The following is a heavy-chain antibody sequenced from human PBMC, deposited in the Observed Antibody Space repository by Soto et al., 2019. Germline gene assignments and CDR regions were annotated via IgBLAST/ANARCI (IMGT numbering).Heavy chain of an antibody. Sequence: QVQLVQSGAEVKKPGASVKVSCKASGYTFTSYYRHWVRQAPGQGLEWLGIINPSDGSTSDAQQFQGRVTMTRDTSTSTVHMELSSLRSEDTAVYYCARRISSGWSHSYGVDVWGQGTTVTVSS. D-gene: IGHD6-19*01. CDR3: ARRISSGWSHSYGVDV. J-gene: IGHJ6*02. CDR2: INPSDGST. CDR1: GYTFTSYY. V-gene: IGHV1-46*01.